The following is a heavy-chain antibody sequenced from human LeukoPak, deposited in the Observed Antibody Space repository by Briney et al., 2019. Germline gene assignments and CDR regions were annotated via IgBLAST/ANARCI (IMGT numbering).Heavy chain of an antibody. CDR3: ARSDSSGYYFVY. V-gene: IGHV4-30-4*01. CDR1: GGSISSGDYY. D-gene: IGHD3-22*01. CDR2: IYNSGST. J-gene: IGHJ4*02. Sequence: PSQTLSLTCTVSGGSISSGDYYWSWIRQPPGKGLEWTGYIYNSGSTYYNPSLKSRVTISVDTSKNQFSLKLNSVTAADTAVYSCARSDSSGYYFVYWGQGTLVTVSS.